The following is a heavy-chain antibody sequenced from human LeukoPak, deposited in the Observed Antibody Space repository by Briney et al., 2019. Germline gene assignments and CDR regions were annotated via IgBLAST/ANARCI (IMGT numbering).Heavy chain of an antibody. J-gene: IGHJ4*02. CDR3: ARDHNYAFDY. Sequence: GGSLRLSRAASGFTFSTYSMSWVRQSPGKGLEWVSYITTSSSTISYADSVKGRFTISRDSAKNSLYLQMNSLRDEDTAVYYCARDHNYAFDYWGQGTLVTVSS. D-gene: IGHD5-24*01. CDR2: ITTSSSTI. CDR1: GFTFSTYS. V-gene: IGHV3-48*02.